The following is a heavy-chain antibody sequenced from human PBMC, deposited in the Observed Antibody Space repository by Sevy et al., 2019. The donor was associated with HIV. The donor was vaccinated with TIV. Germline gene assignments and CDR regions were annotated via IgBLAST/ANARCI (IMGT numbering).Heavy chain of an antibody. CDR3: ARGPSYYYDSSGYYPLFDY. Sequence: GGSLRLSCAASGFTFSSYSMNWVRQAPGKGLEWVSYISSSSSTIYYAGSVKGRFTISRDNAKNSLYLQTNSLRDEDTAVYYCARGPSYYYDSSGYYPLFDYWGQGTLVTVSS. CDR1: GFTFSSYS. V-gene: IGHV3-48*02. CDR2: ISSSSSTI. J-gene: IGHJ4*02. D-gene: IGHD3-22*01.